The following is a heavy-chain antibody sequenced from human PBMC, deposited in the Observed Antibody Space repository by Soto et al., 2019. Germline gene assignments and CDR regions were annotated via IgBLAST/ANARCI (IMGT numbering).Heavy chain of an antibody. CDR2: IYYIGSS. Sequence: PSLTCTVSGDSISRNGDFLTWIRQHPGKGLEWIGYIYYIGSSYYNPSLKSRVIISVDTSKNQFSLNLTAVTAADTAVYYCARGTMLRGPGYYYAMDVWGQGTTVTVSS. D-gene: IGHD3-10*01. V-gene: IGHV4-31*03. CDR3: ARGTMLRGPGYYYAMDV. J-gene: IGHJ6*02. CDR1: GDSISRNGDF.